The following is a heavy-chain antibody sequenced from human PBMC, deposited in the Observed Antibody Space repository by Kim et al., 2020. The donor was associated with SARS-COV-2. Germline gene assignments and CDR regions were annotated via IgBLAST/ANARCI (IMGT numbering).Heavy chain of an antibody. Sequence: SETLSLTCSVSGGSISSLTYFWDWIRQPPGKGLEWIGSVYYSGSTYYNPSLKSRVTISVDTSKNQFSLKLTSVTAADTAVYYCAKNPLVDNSGYSYPTDRSAFDIWGQGTLVTVSS. CDR3: AKNPLVDNSGYSYPTDRSAFDI. J-gene: IGHJ3*02. CDR1: GGSISSLTYF. V-gene: IGHV4-39*01. CDR2: VYYSGST. D-gene: IGHD3-22*01.